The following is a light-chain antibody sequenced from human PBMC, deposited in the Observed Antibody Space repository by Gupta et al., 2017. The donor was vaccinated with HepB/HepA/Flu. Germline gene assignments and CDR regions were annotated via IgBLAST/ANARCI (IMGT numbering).Light chain of an antibody. Sequence: DIVMTQSPDSLAVSLGERATIYCKSSQTILYSSNNKSSLAWYQQRPGQPPHLLIYWASTRESGVPDRFSGSGSGTDFTLSISSLQAEDVAVYYCQQYDSIPLTFGGGTKVEIK. CDR1: QTILYSSNNKSS. J-gene: IGKJ4*01. CDR2: WAS. V-gene: IGKV4-1*01. CDR3: QQYDSIPLT.